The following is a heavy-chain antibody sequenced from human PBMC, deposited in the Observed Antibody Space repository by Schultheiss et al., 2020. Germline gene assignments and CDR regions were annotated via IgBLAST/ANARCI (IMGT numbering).Heavy chain of an antibody. Sequence: GGSLRLSCAASGFTFSSYSMHWVRQAPGKGLEWVAVISYDGSNKYYADSVKGRFTISRDNSKNTLYLQMNSLRAEDTAVYYCAKLPSAYDFWSGYYTSMDVWGEGTTVTVSS. CDR3: AKLPSAYDFWSGYYTSMDV. V-gene: IGHV3-30*18. J-gene: IGHJ6*04. D-gene: IGHD3-3*01. CDR1: GFTFSSYS. CDR2: ISYDGSNK.